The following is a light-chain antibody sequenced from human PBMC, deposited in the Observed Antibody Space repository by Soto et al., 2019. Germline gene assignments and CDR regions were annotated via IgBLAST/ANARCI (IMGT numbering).Light chain of an antibody. CDR3: QQYYNSPHT. Sequence: VLTQSPGTLSLSPGERATLSCRASQSVSSSNLAWYQKKPGQAPRVLIYGASTRATGIPDRFSGSGSGTDFTLTISRLEPEDFAVYYCQQYYNSPHTFGQGTILEIK. CDR2: GAS. CDR1: QSVSSSN. J-gene: IGKJ2*01. V-gene: IGKV3-20*01.